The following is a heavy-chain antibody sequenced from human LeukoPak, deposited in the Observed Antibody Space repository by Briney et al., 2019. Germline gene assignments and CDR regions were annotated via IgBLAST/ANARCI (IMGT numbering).Heavy chain of an antibody. CDR2: ISYDGSNK. Sequence: GRSLRLSCAASGFTFSSYAMHWVRQAPSKGLEWVAVISYDGSNKYYADSVKGRFTISRDNSKNTLYLQMNSLRAEDTAVYYCARDMQQLGTAFDYWGQGTLVTVSS. V-gene: IGHV3-30-3*01. CDR1: GFTFSSYA. CDR3: ARDMQQLGTAFDY. D-gene: IGHD6-13*01. J-gene: IGHJ4*02.